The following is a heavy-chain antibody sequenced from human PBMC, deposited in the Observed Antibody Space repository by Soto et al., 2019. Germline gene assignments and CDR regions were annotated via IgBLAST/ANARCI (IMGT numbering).Heavy chain of an antibody. CDR3: ATQRYDSGWYAVEY. CDR2: IWYDGSNK. D-gene: IGHD6-19*01. V-gene: IGHV3-33*08. CDR1: GFTFSSYA. Sequence: AGGSLRLSCAASGFTFSSYAMSWVRQAPGKGLEWVASIWYDGSNKYYADSVKGRFTISRDNSKNTLYLQMNSLRAEDTALYYCATQRYDSGWYAVEYWGQGTLVTVSS. J-gene: IGHJ4*02.